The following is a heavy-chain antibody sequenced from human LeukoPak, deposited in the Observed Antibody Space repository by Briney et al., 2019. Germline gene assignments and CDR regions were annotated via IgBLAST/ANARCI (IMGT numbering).Heavy chain of an antibody. CDR2: ISGSGGSA. D-gene: IGHD1-7*01. CDR3: ASNWDYVRGYGMDV. J-gene: IGHJ6*02. V-gene: IGHV3-23*01. CDR1: GFTFSSYA. Sequence: RAGGSLRLSCAASGFTFSSYAMNWVRQAPGKGLEWVSLISGSGGSAYYADSVKGRFTVSRDNVKNSLYLQMNSLRVEDSAVYYCASNWDYVRGYGMDVWGQGTTVTVSS.